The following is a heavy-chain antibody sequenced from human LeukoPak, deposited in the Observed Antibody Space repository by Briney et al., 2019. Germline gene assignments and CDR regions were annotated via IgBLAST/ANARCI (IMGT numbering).Heavy chain of an antibody. CDR2: IYYSGST. D-gene: IGHD3-22*01. V-gene: IGHV4-39*01. Sequence: SETLSLTCTVSGGSISSSSYYWGWLRQPPGKGLEWIGSIYYSGSTYYNPSLKSRVTISVDTSKNQFSLKLSSVTAADTAVYYCVGYYYDSSGYYRDYWGQGTLVTVSS. J-gene: IGHJ4*02. CDR3: VGYYYDSSGYYRDY. CDR1: GGSISSSSYY.